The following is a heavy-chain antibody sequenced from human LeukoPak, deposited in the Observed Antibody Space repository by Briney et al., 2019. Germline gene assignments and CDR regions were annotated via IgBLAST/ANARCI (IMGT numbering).Heavy chain of an antibody. CDR1: GGSISGGGYS. Sequence: SETLSLTCAVSGGSISGGGYSWSWIRQPPGKGLEWIGYIYHSGSTYYNPSLKSRVTISVDRSKNQFSLKLSSVTAADTAVYYCARAFSSGWYYFDYWGQGTLVTVSS. V-gene: IGHV4-30-2*01. CDR3: ARAFSSGWYYFDY. CDR2: IYHSGST. J-gene: IGHJ4*02. D-gene: IGHD6-19*01.